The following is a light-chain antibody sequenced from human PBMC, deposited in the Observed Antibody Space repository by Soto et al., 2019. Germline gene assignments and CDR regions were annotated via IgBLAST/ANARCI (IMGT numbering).Light chain of an antibody. V-gene: IGKV3-11*01. CDR2: DAS. Sequence: EIVLTQSPATLSSSPGERATLSCWPSQSVNRYLVWYQQKPGQAPGLLIYDASKRATGIPARFSGSGSGTDVTLTISSLEPEDFAVYYCQQRDIWPWTFGQVTKVDLK. CDR1: QSVNRY. J-gene: IGKJ1*01. CDR3: QQRDIWPWT.